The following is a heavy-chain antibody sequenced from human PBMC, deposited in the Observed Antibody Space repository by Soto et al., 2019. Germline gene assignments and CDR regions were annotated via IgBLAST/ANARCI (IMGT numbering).Heavy chain of an antibody. V-gene: IGHV5-51*01. CDR1: GYSFTSYW. D-gene: IGHD3-22*01. CDR3: ARTASGYYVSYGMDV. J-gene: IGHJ6*02. CDR2: IYPGDSDT. Sequence: GESLKISCKGSGYSFTSYWIGWVRQMPGKGLEWMGIIYPGDSDTRYSPSFQGQVTISADKSISTAYLQRSSLKASDTAMYYCARTASGYYVSYGMDVWGQGTTVTVSS.